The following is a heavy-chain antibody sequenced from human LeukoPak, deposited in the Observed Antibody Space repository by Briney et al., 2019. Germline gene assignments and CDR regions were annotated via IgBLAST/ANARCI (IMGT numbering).Heavy chain of an antibody. J-gene: IGHJ4*02. CDR3: ARELTYYYDSSGYFRAEDY. Sequence: GGSLRLSCAASGFTFNNYWMSWVRQAPGKGLEWVANIKQDGSEKYYVDSVKGRFTISRDNAKNTLYLQMNSLRAEDTAVYYCARELTYYYDSSGYFRAEDYWGQGTLVTVSS. CDR1: GFTFNNYW. V-gene: IGHV3-7*01. D-gene: IGHD3-22*01. CDR2: IKQDGSEK.